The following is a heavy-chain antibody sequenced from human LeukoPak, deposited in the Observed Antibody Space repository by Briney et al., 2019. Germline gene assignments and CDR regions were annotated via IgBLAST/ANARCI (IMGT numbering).Heavy chain of an antibody. V-gene: IGHV3-33*03. D-gene: IGHD6-13*01. J-gene: IGHJ6*03. CDR1: GFTFRSYG. CDR2: IWYNGGRK. Sequence: GGSLRLSCVASGFTFRSYGMYWVRQSPGKGLEWVAFIWYNGGRKYYPDSVKGRFTISRDNTKNTLYLEINSLRPDDTGIYYCAKDPVAAAGTFYYMAVWGKGTTVTVSS. CDR3: AKDPVAAAGTFYYMAV.